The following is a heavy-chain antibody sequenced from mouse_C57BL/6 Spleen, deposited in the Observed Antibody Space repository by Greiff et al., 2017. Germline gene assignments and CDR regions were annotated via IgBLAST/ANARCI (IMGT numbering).Heavy chain of an antibody. J-gene: IGHJ4*01. CDR2: ISSGSSTI. CDR1: GFTFSDYG. V-gene: IGHV5-17*01. CDR3: ARRGTTVVAYDYYAMDY. D-gene: IGHD1-1*01. Sequence: EVQLVESGGGLVKPGGSLKLSCAASGFTFSDYGMHWVRQAPEKGLEWVAYISSGSSTIYYADTVKGRFTISRDNAKKTLFLQMTSLRSEDTAMYYCARRGTTVVAYDYYAMDYWGQGTSVTVSS.